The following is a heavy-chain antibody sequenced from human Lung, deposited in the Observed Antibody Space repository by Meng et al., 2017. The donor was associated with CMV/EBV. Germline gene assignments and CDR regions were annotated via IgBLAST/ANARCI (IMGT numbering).Heavy chain of an antibody. D-gene: IGHD6-13*01. J-gene: IGHJ4*01. Sequence: GESLKISCAASGFTFSDYYMSWIRQAPGKGLEWVSYISSSETTIYYADSVRGRFAISRDNAKNSLYLQMNSLRAEDTAVYYCARGAMAAAGAFGARKRRGTYYCEYWG. CDR2: ISSSETTI. CDR1: GFTFSDYY. CDR3: ARGAMAAAGAFGARKRRGTYYCEY. V-gene: IGHV3-11*01.